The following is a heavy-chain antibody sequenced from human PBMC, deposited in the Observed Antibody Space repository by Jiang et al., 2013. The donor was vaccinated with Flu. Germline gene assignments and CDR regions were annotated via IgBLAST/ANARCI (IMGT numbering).Heavy chain of an antibody. V-gene: IGHV3-23*01. CDR1: GFTFSSYA. CDR2: ISGSGGST. CDR3: AKDPSPKGVTVKRFDY. J-gene: IGHJ4*02. D-gene: IGHD3-16*02. Sequence: QLLESGGGLVQPGGSLRLSCAASGFTFSSYAMSWVRQAPGKGLEWVSAISGSGGSTYYADSVKGRFTISRDNSKNTLYLQMNSLRAEDTAVYYCAKDPSPKGVTVKRFDYWGQGILVTVSS.